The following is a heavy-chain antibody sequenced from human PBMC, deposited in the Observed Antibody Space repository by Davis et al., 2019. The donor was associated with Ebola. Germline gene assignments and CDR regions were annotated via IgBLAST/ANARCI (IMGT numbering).Heavy chain of an antibody. Sequence: ASVMVSCKASAYIFTSYAIHCLRHAPGQRLEWMGWINAGNGNTKYSQKFQGRVTITRDTSASTAYMELSSLRSEDTAVYYCARGGQLVIWYYYYGMDVWGQGTTVTVSS. CDR2: INAGNGNT. D-gene: IGHD6-6*01. J-gene: IGHJ6*02. CDR1: AYIFTSYA. CDR3: ARGGQLVIWYYYYGMDV. V-gene: IGHV1-3*01.